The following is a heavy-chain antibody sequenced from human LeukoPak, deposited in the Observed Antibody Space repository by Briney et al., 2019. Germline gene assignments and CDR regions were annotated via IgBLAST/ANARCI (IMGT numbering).Heavy chain of an antibody. CDR1: GGSISSSSYY. V-gene: IGHV4-39*01. CDR2: IYYSGST. CDR3: ARLGVSAAREGWFDP. J-gene: IGHJ5*02. D-gene: IGHD2-2*01. Sequence: SETLSLTCTVSGGSISSSSYYWGWIRQPPGKGLEWIGSIYYSGSTYYNPSLKSRVTISVDTSKNQFSLKLSSVTAADTAVYYCARLGVSAAREGWFDPWGQGTLVTVSS.